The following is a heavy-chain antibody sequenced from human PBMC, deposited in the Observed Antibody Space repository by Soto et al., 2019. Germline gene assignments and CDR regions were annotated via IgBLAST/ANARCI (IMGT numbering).Heavy chain of an antibody. D-gene: IGHD3-22*01. CDR2: IWYDGSNK. J-gene: IGHJ6*02. CDR3: ARDIRYYYDSSGPYYYYGMDV. V-gene: IGHV3-33*01. CDR1: GFTFSSYG. Sequence: GSLRLSCAASGFTFSSYGMHWVRQAPGKGLEWVAVIWYDGSNKYYADSVKGRFTISRDNSKNTLYLQMNSLRAEDTAVYYCARDIRYYYDSSGPYYYYGMDVWGQGTTVTVSS.